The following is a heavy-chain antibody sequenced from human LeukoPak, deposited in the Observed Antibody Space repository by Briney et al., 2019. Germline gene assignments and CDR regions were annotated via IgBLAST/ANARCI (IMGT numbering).Heavy chain of an antibody. CDR1: GYTLTELS. D-gene: IGHD7-27*01. Sequence: ASVKVSCKVSGYTLTELSMHWVRQAPGKGLEWMGGFDPEDGETIYAQKFQGRVTMTEDTSTDTAYMELSSLRSEDMAVYYCATEFPGEKYFDLWGRGTLVTVSS. CDR3: ATEFPGEKYFDL. J-gene: IGHJ2*01. CDR2: FDPEDGET. V-gene: IGHV1-24*01.